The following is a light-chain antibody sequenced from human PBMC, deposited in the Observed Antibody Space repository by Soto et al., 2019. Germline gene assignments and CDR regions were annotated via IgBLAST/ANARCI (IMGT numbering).Light chain of an antibody. V-gene: IGKV3-11*01. J-gene: IGKJ3*01. Sequence: EIVLTQSPATLSLSPGERATLSCRASQSVSSYLAWYQQKPGQAPRLLIYDASNRATGIPARFSGSGSGTDFTLTISSLDPEDFAVYYCHQRINLPLFGPGTKVDIK. CDR3: HQRINLPL. CDR1: QSVSSY. CDR2: DAS.